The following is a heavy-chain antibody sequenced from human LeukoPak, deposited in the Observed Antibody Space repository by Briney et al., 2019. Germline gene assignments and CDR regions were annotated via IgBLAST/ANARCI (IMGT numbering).Heavy chain of an antibody. J-gene: IGHJ1*01. Sequence: GGSLRLSCAASGFTFSSYWMHWVRQAPGKGLVWVSRINPDGSTTNYADSVKGRFTISRDNSKNTLYLQMNSLRAEDTAVYYCAKDGRITMIVVVSVPFQHWGQGTLVTVSS. V-gene: IGHV3-74*01. CDR1: GFTFSSYW. CDR3: AKDGRITMIVVVSVPFQH. CDR2: INPDGSTT. D-gene: IGHD3-22*01.